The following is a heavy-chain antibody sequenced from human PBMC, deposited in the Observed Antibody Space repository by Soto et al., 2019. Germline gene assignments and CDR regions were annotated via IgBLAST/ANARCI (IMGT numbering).Heavy chain of an antibody. CDR2: ISYDGSNK. V-gene: IGHV3-30-3*01. CDR3: ARDLIGYFDWSPNNDYYYYGMDV. CDR1: GFTFSSYA. Sequence: GGSLRLSCAASGFTFSSYAMHWVRQAPGKGLEWVAVISYDGSNKYYADSVKGRFTISRDNSKNTLYLQMNSLRAEDTAVYYCARDLIGYFDWSPNNDYYYYGMDVWGQGTTVTVSS. J-gene: IGHJ6*02. D-gene: IGHD3-9*01.